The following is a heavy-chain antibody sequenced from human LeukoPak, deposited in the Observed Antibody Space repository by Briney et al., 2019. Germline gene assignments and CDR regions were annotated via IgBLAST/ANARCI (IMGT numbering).Heavy chain of an antibody. V-gene: IGHV7-4-1*02. CDR1: GYTFTSYA. CDR2: INTNTGNP. CDR3: ARVFGDFWSGYYLGGAHDAFDI. J-gene: IGHJ3*02. Sequence: ASVKVSRKASGYTFTSYAMNWVRQAPGQGLEWMGWINTNTGNPTYAQGFTGRFVFSLDTSVSTAYLQISSLKAEDTAVYYCARVFGDFWSGYYLGGAHDAFDIWGQGTMVTVSS. D-gene: IGHD3-3*01.